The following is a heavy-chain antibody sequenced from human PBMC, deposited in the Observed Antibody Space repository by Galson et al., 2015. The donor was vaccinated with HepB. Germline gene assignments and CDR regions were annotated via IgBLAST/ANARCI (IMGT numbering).Heavy chain of an antibody. V-gene: IGHV1-8*01. D-gene: IGHD3-9*01. CDR1: GYTFTSYD. J-gene: IGHJ4*02. CDR2: MNPNSGNT. Sequence: SVKVSCKASGYTFTSYDINWVRQATGQGLEWMGWMNPNSGNTGYAQKFQGRVTMTRNTSISTAYMELSSLRSEDTAVYYCARDNTRYFDPAGYWGQGTLVTVSS. CDR3: ARDNTRYFDPAGY.